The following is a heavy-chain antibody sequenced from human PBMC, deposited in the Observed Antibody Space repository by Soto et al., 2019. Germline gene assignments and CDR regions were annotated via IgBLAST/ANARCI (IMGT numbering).Heavy chain of an antibody. J-gene: IGHJ4*02. CDR3: ARGRIGGSGYYYELNY. V-gene: IGHV1-69*13. CDR2: IIPIFGTA. D-gene: IGHD3-22*01. CDR1: GGTFSSYA. Sequence: GASVKVSCKASGGTFSSYAISWVRQAPGQGLEWMGGIIPIFGTANYAQKFQGRVTITADESTSTAYMELSSLRSEDTAVYYCARGRIGGSGYYYELNYWGQGTLVTGS.